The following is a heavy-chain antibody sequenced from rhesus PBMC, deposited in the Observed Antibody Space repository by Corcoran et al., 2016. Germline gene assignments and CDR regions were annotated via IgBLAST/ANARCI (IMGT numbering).Heavy chain of an antibody. D-gene: IGHD5-24*01. Sequence: QVQLQESGPGLVKPSETLSLTCAVSGGSISGGYYWGWIRHPPGKGLELIGNIHGNSASTYYNPSLKSRVTISKDTSKNQFSLKLSSVTAADTAVYYCARVKIQWVQVLWYLDIWGPGTPITISS. CDR1: GGSISGGYY. CDR3: ARVKIQWVQVLWYLDI. CDR2: IHGNSAST. J-gene: IGHJ2*01. V-gene: IGHV4S7*01.